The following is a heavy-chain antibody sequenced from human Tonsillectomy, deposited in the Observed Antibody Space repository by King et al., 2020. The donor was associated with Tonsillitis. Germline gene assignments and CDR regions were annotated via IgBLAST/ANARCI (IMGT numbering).Heavy chain of an antibody. V-gene: IGHV3-43*02. D-gene: IGHD3-3*01. CDR2: ISGDGGST. Sequence: VQLVESGGGVVQPGGSLRLSCAASGFTFDDYAMHWVRQAPGKGLEWVSLISGDGGSTYYADSVKGRFTISRDNSKNSLYLQMNSLRTEDTALHYCAKVSTSTYYDFWSGYYGENYYYYYMDVWGKGTTVTVSS. J-gene: IGHJ6*03. CDR1: GFTFDDYA. CDR3: AKVSTSTYYDFWSGYYGENYYYYYMDV.